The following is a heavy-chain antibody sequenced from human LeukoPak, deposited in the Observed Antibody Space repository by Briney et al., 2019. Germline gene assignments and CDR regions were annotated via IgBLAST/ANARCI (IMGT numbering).Heavy chain of an antibody. CDR2: ISYDGSNK. D-gene: IGHD3-22*01. V-gene: IGHV3-30*18. Sequence: GGSLRLSCAASGFTFSSYAMHWVRQAPGKGLEWVALISYDGSNKYYADSVKGRFTISRDNSKNTLYLQMNSLRAEDTAVYYCAKVGSYHDFDYWGQGTLVTVSS. CDR1: GFTFSSYA. J-gene: IGHJ4*02. CDR3: AKVGSYHDFDY.